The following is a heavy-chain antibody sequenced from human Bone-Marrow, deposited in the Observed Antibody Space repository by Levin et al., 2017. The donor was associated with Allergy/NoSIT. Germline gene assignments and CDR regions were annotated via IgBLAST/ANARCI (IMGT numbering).Heavy chain of an antibody. CDR3: ARHCTTTSCHYNFGMDG. J-gene: IGHJ6*02. D-gene: IGHD2-2*01. V-gene: IGHV5-51*01. Sequence: EASVKVSCKASGYSFISYWIGWVRQMPGKGLEWMGIIYPGDSDTTYSPSFQGQVTISADKSTSTAYLQWSSLKASDTAMYYCARHCTTTSCHYNFGMDGWGQGTTVTVSS. CDR2: IYPGDSDT. CDR1: GYSFISYW.